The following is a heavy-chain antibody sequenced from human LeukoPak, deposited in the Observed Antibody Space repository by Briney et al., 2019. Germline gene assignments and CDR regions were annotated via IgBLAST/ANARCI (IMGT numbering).Heavy chain of an antibody. V-gene: IGHV3-15*01. CDR2: IKRKSDGRTP. D-gene: IGHD4-17*01. J-gene: IGHJ4*02. CDR1: GSAVSDAW. CDR3: GHNDYGSP. Sequence: GRSLRLSCAASGSAVSDAWMSSGRQAPGGGPEWGVRIKRKSDGRTPDYTAPVKCRFTRPRNDSKSTLDLQLIRMKTYDTALYYCGHNDYGSPWGQGTLVTVSS.